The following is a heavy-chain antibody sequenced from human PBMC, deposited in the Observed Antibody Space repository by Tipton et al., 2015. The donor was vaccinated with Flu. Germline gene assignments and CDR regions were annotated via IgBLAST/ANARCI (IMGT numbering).Heavy chain of an antibody. V-gene: IGHV4-59*08. Sequence: VSGGSITTYYWSWIRQSPGKGLEWIGYIYDSGSTNYNPSLKSRVTISVDTSKNQFSLKLTSVTAADTAVYYCARRDYDILTGSRAFDIWGQGTMVTVSP. CDR3: ARRDYDILTGSRAFDI. J-gene: IGHJ3*02. D-gene: IGHD3-9*01. CDR1: GGSITTYY. CDR2: IYDSGST.